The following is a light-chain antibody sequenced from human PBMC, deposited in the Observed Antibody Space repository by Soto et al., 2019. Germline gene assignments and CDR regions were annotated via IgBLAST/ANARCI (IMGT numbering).Light chain of an antibody. CDR2: EVS. Sequence: QSALTQPASVSGSPGQSIIISCTGTSSDVGGYNYVSWYQQHPGKAPKLMIFEVSNRPSGVSNRFSGSKSGNTASLTISGLQAEDEADYYGSSYTSSSTGVFGTGTKLTVL. CDR1: SSDVGGYNY. V-gene: IGLV2-14*01. CDR3: SSYTSSSTGV. J-gene: IGLJ1*01.